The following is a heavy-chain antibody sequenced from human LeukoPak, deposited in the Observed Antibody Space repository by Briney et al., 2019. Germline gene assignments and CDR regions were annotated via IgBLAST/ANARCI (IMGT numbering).Heavy chain of an antibody. V-gene: IGHV3-11*05. Sequence: GGSLRLSCAASGFTFSEYYMSWTRQAPGRGLEWVSYISSSSYYTNYADSVKGRFTISRDNAKNSLYLQMNSLRADDTAVYYCARDGLAVAGTGWYFDLWGRGTLVTVSS. CDR3: ARDGLAVAGTGWYFDL. CDR1: GFTFSEYY. D-gene: IGHD6-19*01. CDR2: ISSSSYYT. J-gene: IGHJ2*01.